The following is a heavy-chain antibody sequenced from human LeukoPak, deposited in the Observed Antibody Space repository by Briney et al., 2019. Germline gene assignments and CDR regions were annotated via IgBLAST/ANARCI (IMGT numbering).Heavy chain of an antibody. CDR1: GYTFTGYY. J-gene: IGHJ6*03. V-gene: IGHV1-2*02. CDR2: ISAYNGNT. CDR3: ARGPALRFLEWLSKNYYYYYMDV. D-gene: IGHD3-3*01. Sequence: ASVKVSCKASGYTFTGYYIHWVRQAPGQGLEWMGWISAYNGNTNYAQKFQGRVTMTRDTSISTAYMELSRLRSDDTAVYYCARGPALRFLEWLSKNYYYYYMDVWGKGTTVTVSS.